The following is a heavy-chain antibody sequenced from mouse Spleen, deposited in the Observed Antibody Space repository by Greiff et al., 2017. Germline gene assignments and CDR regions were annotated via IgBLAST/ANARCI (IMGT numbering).Heavy chain of an antibody. V-gene: IGHV1-80*01. Sequence: QVQLKESGAELVKPGASVKISCKASGYAFSSYWMNWVKQRPGKGLEWIGQIYPGDGDTNYNGKFKGKATLTADKSSSTAYMQLSSLTSEDSAVYFCARWVNYYAMDYWGQGTSVTVSS. CDR3: ARWVNYYAMDY. CDR1: GYAFSSYW. CDR2: IYPGDGDT. J-gene: IGHJ4*01. D-gene: IGHD2-1*01.